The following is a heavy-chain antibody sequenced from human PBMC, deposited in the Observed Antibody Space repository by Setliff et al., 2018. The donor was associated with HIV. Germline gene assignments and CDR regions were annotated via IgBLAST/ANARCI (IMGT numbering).Heavy chain of an antibody. D-gene: IGHD6-13*01. V-gene: IGHV4-39*01. Sequence: SETLSLTCSVSGGSVIKDKFYWGWIRQAPAKGLEWIGTLYDTGRTYYNPPLKSRVSIFVDTTKNEFSLNLRSVTAADTAVYYCATAPGISYFDYWGQGALVTVSS. CDR3: ATAPGISYFDY. CDR1: GGSVIKDKFY. CDR2: LYDTGRT. J-gene: IGHJ4*02.